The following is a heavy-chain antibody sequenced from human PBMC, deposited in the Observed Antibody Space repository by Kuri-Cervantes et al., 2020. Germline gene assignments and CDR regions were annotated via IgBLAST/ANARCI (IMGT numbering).Heavy chain of an antibody. V-gene: IGHV3-21*04. CDR1: GFTFSSYS. CDR3: ARMIRTTVVTRDH. Sequence: GGSLRLSCAASGFTFSSYSMNWVRQAPGKGLEWVSSISSSSSYIYYADSVKGRFTISRDNAKNSLYLQMNSLRAEDTAVYYCARMIRTTVVTRDHWGQGTLVTVSS. J-gene: IGHJ4*02. D-gene: IGHD4-23*01. CDR2: ISSSSSYI.